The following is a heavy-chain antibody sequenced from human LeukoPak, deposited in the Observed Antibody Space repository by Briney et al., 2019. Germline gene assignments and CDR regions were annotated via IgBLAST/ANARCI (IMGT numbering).Heavy chain of an antibody. J-gene: IGHJ3*02. CDR2: IYYSGST. Sequence: PSETLSLTCTVSGGSISSYYWSWIRQPSGKGLEWIGYIYYSGSTNYNPSLKSRVTISVDTSKNQFSLKLSSVTAADTAVYYCARAPDSSGYYTDAFDIWGQGTMVTVSS. CDR1: GGSISSYY. V-gene: IGHV4-59*12. CDR3: ARAPDSSGYYTDAFDI. D-gene: IGHD3-22*01.